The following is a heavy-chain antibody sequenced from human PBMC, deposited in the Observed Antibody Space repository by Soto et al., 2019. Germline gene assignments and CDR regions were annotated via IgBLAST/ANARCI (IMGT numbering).Heavy chain of an antibody. Sequence: SVKVSCKAPGGTFSSYAISWVRQAPGQGLEWMGGIIPIFGTANYAQKFQGRVTITADESTSTAYMELSSLRSEDTAVYYCARVRVAAAGRGPYNWFDPWGQGTLVTVSS. CDR1: GGTFSSYA. CDR3: ARVRVAAAGRGPYNWFDP. CDR2: IIPIFGTA. D-gene: IGHD6-13*01. V-gene: IGHV1-69*13. J-gene: IGHJ5*02.